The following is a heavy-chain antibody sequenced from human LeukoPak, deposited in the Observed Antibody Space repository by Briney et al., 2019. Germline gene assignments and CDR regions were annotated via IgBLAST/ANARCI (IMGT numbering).Heavy chain of an antibody. CDR2: IYPRDSDT. CDR3: ARGTRRDGNILDAFDI. Sequence: GESLKISCKGSEYRFSNYWIGWVRQMPGKGLEWTGIIYPRDSDTRYSPSFQGQVTISADKSISTAYLQWSSLKASDTAMYDCARGTRRDGNILDAFDIWGQGTMVTVSS. CDR1: EYRFSNYW. J-gene: IGHJ3*02. V-gene: IGHV5-51*01. D-gene: IGHD5-24*01.